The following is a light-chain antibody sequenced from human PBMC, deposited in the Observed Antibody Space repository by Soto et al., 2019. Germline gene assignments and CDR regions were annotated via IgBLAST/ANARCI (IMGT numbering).Light chain of an antibody. J-gene: IGLJ1*01. CDR3: SSDSSSTFNV. Sequence: QSALTQPASVSGSPGQSITISCTGTSSDVGGYNYVSWYQQHPGKAPKLMIYEVSNRPSGVSNRFSGSTSGNTASLTTSGLQAEDVADYDCSSDSSSTFNVCGTGAKVT. CDR1: SSDVGGYNY. V-gene: IGLV2-14*01. CDR2: EVS.